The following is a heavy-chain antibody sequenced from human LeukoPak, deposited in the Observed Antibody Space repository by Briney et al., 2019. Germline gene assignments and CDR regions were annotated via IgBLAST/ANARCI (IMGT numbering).Heavy chain of an antibody. CDR3: AKFDLGDDAFDI. Sequence: SETLSLTCTVSGDSMISYYWSWIRQPAGKGLEWIGRVYSTGTTTYNPSLESRVTMSIDTSKNQFSLKLTSVTAADTAVYYCAKFDLGDDAFDIWGQGTMVTVSS. V-gene: IGHV4-4*07. J-gene: IGHJ3*02. CDR1: GDSMISYY. D-gene: IGHD1-26*01. CDR2: VYSTGTT.